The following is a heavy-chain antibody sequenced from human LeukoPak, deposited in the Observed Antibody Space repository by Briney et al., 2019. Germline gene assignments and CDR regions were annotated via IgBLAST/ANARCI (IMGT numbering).Heavy chain of an antibody. V-gene: IGHV4-59*11. J-gene: IGHJ3*02. CDR3: ARLLDNDSSGYPDTFDM. D-gene: IGHD6-25*01. CDR1: GGSISGHY. CDR2: IYYSGTT. Sequence: SEALSLTCTVSGGSISGHYWSWIRRPPGKGLEWIGYIYYSGTTKYNPSLQSRVAISLDTSENTFSLKVTSATAADTAMYYCARLLDNDSSGYPDTFDMWGRGTVVAVSS.